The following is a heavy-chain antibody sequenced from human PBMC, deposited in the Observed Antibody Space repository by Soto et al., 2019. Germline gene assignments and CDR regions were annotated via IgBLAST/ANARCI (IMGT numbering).Heavy chain of an antibody. D-gene: IGHD6-13*01. J-gene: IGHJ6*02. CDR1: GFTFSSYA. CDR2: ISGSGGST. Sequence: GGFLRLSCAASGFTFSSYAMSWVSQAPGKGLEWGSAISGSGGSTYYADSVKGRFTISRDNSKNTLYLQMNSLRAEDTAVYYCATKTLYSSSWYARLGYYYYGKDVWGQGTTVNVSS. CDR3: ATKTLYSSSWYARLGYYYYGKDV. V-gene: IGHV3-23*01.